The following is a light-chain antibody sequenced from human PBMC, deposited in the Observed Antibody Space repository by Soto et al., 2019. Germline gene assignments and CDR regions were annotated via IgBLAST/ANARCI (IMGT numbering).Light chain of an antibody. CDR1: QSISTW. Sequence: DVPMTQSPSTLSASVGDRVTITCRASQSISTWLAWYQQKPGKAPKLLIYKASSVEGGVPSRFSGSGSGTEFNITICGLQRDDCTTHYCQQYNTFPLTPGVGTPVEIK. CDR3: QQYNTFPLT. J-gene: IGKJ4*01. CDR2: KAS. V-gene: IGKV1-5*03.